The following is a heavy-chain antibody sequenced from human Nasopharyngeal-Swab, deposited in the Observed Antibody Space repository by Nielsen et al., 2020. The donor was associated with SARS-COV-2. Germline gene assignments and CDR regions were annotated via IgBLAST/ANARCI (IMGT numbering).Heavy chain of an antibody. CDR1: GGSVSNYY. V-gene: IGHV4-34*01. Sequence: SETLSLTCAVYGGSVSNYYWSWIRQPPGEGLEWIGEINRFGSTNYNPSLKSRVSMSRDTSKNHFSLNLSSVTAAETAVYYFATVKGGALWFFRFFDYWGQGALVTVSS. CDR3: ATVKGGALWFFRFFDY. CDR2: INRFGST. J-gene: IGHJ4*02. D-gene: IGHD5-18*01.